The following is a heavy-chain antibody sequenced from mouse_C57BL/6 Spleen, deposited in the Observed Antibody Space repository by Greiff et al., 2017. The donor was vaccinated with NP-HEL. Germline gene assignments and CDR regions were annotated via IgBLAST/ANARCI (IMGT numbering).Heavy chain of an antibody. J-gene: IGHJ2*01. Sequence: QVQLQQSGAELVKPGASVKMSCKASGYTFTSYWITWVKQRPGQGLEWIGDIYPGSGSTNYNEKFKSKATLTVDTSSSPAYMQLSSLTSEDSAVYYCARERVYGRYFDDWGQGTTLTVSS. CDR3: ARERVYGRYFDD. CDR2: IYPGSGST. CDR1: GYTFTSYW. D-gene: IGHD1-1*02. V-gene: IGHV1-55*01.